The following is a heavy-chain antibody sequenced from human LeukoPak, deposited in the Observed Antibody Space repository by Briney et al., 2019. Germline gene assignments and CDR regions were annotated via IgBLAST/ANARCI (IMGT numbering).Heavy chain of an antibody. CDR2: LSGSGSST. CDR3: AKVGVATIVGVIGY. CDR1: GFTLSSYP. Sequence: GSLRLSCAASGFTLSSYPMSWVRQAPGKGLECVSTLSGSGSSTYYAESVKGRFTISRDNSKNTLYLQMNSLRAEDTAVYYCAKVGVATIVGVIGYWGRGALVTVSS. J-gene: IGHJ4*02. V-gene: IGHV3-23*01. D-gene: IGHD5-24*01.